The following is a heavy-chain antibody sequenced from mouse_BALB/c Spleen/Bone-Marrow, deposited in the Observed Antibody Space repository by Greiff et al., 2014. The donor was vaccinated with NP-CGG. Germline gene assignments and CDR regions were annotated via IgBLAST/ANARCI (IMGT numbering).Heavy chain of an antibody. CDR1: GFTFSNYG. CDR3: ARHAYYDQTEVSFVY. V-gene: IGHV5-9-2*01. D-gene: IGHD2-4*01. Sequence: EVQGVESGGGLVKSGGSLKLSCAASGFTFSNYGMSWVRQTPEKRLEWVATISGGGSYTFYSDRVKGRFTISRDNAKNNLYLQLSSLRSEDTALYYCARHAYYDQTEVSFVYWGQGTLVTVSA. CDR2: ISGGGSYT. J-gene: IGHJ3*01.